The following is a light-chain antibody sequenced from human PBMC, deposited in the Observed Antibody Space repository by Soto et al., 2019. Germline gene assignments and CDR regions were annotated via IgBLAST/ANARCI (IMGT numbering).Light chain of an antibody. CDR2: EVN. J-gene: IGLJ1*01. V-gene: IGLV2-23*02. Sequence: QSVLAQPASVSGSPAQSITISCTGTSSDFGNYNLVSWYQQHPGKVPKLILFEVNKRPSGVSGRFSGSKSGNTASLTISGLQAEDEADYYCCSFTSSNTHVFGTGTKVTVL. CDR3: CSFTSSNTHV. CDR1: SSDFGNYNL.